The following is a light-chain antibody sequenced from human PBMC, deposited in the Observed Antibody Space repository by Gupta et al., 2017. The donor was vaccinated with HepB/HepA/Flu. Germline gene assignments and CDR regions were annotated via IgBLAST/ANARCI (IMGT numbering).Light chain of an antibody. CDR1: QYACYNYKNKNQ. V-gene: IGKV4-1*01. Sequence: DIVMTQSPDSLAVSRRDRATINCKSSQYACYNYKNKNQLAWYHQKPGQPPTLLIYWASSRRSGVPDGFSGSRSSKDFTLTISSRQAADEAVYYCRQEDTTPKTFGQGTKVEIK. CDR3: RQEDTTPKT. CDR2: WAS. J-gene: IGKJ1*01.